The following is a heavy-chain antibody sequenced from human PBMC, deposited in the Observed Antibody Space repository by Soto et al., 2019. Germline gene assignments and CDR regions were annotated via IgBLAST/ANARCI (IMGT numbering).Heavy chain of an antibody. V-gene: IGHV3-30*18. CDR3: AKDLRQKPAASGLFYYYYGMDV. CDR1: GLSFNTYG. CDR2: ISYDGSNK. D-gene: IGHD2-2*01. Sequence: TGGSLRLSCAASGLSFNTYGMHWVRQAPGKGLEWVAVISYDGSNKYHVESVKGRFTISRDNSKNTLFLQMDSLRAEDTAVYYCAKDLRQKPAASGLFYYYYGMDVWGQVPTVTVS. J-gene: IGHJ6*02.